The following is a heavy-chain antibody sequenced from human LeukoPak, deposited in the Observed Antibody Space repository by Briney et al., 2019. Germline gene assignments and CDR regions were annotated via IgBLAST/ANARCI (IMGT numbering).Heavy chain of an antibody. CDR3: ARFSTSDFDY. V-gene: IGHV4-39*01. Sequence: PSETLSLTCTVSGGSISSSSXXXXXXRXPXXXXLXXIGSIYYSGXXXXNPSLKSXXXXSXXTXXXQFSLKLSSVTAADTAVYYCARFSTSDFDYWGQGTLVTVSS. CDR1: GGSISSSSXX. J-gene: IGHJ4*02. D-gene: IGHD2/OR15-2a*01. CDR2: IYYSGXX.